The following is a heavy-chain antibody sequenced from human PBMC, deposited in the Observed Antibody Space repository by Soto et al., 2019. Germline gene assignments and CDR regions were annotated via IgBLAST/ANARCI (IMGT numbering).Heavy chain of an antibody. CDR1: GFTFSSYG. Sequence: QVRLVESGGGVVQPGRSLRLSCAASGFTFSSYGMHWVRQAPGKGLEWVTVISYDGSDKYYGDAVKGRFTISRDDSKNTVDLKMNSLGEEETAVYYCARTAGYDYVWGSSGLDPWGQGTLVTVSS. J-gene: IGHJ5*02. V-gene: IGHV3-30*03. CDR2: ISYDGSDK. CDR3: ARTAGYDYVWGSSGLDP. D-gene: IGHD3-16*01.